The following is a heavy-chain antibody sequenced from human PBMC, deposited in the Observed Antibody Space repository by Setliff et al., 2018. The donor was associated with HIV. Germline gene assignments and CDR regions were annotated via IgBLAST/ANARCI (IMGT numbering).Heavy chain of an antibody. CDR2: ISGSGGST. Sequence: PGGSLRLSCAASGFTFSSYAMSWVRQAPGKGLEWVSAISGSGGSTYYADSVKGRFTISRDNSKNTLYLQMNSLRVEDTAVYYCVRDTSSGWMLTNWGQGTLVTVSS. CDR3: VRDTSSGWMLTN. CDR1: GFTFSSYA. D-gene: IGHD6-25*01. J-gene: IGHJ4*02. V-gene: IGHV3-23*01.